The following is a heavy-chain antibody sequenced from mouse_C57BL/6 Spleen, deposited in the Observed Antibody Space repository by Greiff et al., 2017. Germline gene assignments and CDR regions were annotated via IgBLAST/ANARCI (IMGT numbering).Heavy chain of an antibody. D-gene: IGHD1-1*01. CDR3: ARDYYGSSPYFDY. J-gene: IGHJ2*01. CDR2: IYPGSGST. Sequence: QVQLQQPGAELVKPGASVKMSCKASGYTFTSYWITWVKQRPGQGLEWIGDIYPGSGSTNYTEKFKSKATLTVDTSSSTAYMQLSSLTSEDSAVYYCARDYYGSSPYFDYWGQGTTLTVSS. V-gene: IGHV1-55*01. CDR1: GYTFTSYW.